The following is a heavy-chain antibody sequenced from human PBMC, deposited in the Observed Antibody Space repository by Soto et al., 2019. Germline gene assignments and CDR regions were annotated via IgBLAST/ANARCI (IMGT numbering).Heavy chain of an antibody. V-gene: IGHV1-18*01. CDR1: GYTFTSYG. J-gene: IGHJ5*02. CDR2: ISAYNGNT. D-gene: IGHD3-22*01. Sequence: ASVKVSCKASGYTFTSYGISWVRQAPGQGPEWMGWISAYNGNTNYAQKLQGRVTMTTDKSTSTAYMELRSLRSDDTAVYYCARDREVVNWFDPWGQGTLVTVSS. CDR3: ARDREVVNWFDP.